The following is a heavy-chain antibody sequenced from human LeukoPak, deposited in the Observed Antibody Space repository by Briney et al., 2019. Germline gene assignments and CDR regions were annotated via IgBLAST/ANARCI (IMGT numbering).Heavy chain of an antibody. J-gene: IGHJ5*02. Sequence: PSETLSLTCIVPGGSFSGYYWSWIRQPPGKGLQWIGEIDHTGSTNYNPSLKSRVTISVDTSKSQFSLRLKSVTAADTGVYYCATTRRKAYANHWHWFDPWGQGTVVTVPS. V-gene: IGHV4-34*01. CDR2: IDHTGST. CDR3: ATTRRKAYANHWHWFDP. D-gene: IGHD2-2*01. CDR1: GGSFSGYY.